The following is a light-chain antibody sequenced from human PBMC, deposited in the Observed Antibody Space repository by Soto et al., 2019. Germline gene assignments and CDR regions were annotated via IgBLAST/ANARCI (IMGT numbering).Light chain of an antibody. CDR2: GNS. V-gene: IGLV1-40*01. CDR3: RSYYSSLSGYV. J-gene: IGLJ1*01. Sequence: QSVLTQPPSVSGAPGQRVTISCTGSSSNIGAGYDVHWYQQLPGPAPKLLIYGNSNRPSGVPDRFSGSNSGTSASLAITGLQAEDEAAYYCRSYYSSLSGYVFGTGTKLTVL. CDR1: SSNIGAGYD.